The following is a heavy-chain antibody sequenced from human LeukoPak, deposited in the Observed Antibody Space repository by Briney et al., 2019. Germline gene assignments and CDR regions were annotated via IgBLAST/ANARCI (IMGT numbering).Heavy chain of an antibody. D-gene: IGHD3-3*01. CDR2: INPNSGGT. V-gene: IGHV1-2*02. CDR3: ARDGSSPVDYDFWSGYPSDY. CDR1: GYTFTGYY. Sequence: GASEKVSCKASGYTFTGYYMHWVRQAPGQGLEWMGWINPNSGGTNYAQKFQGRVTMTRDTSISTAYMELSRLRSDDTAVYYCARDGSSPVDYDFWSGYPSDYWGQGTLVTVSS. J-gene: IGHJ4*02.